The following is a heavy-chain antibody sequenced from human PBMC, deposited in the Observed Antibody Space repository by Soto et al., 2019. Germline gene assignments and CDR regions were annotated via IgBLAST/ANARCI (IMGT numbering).Heavy chain of an antibody. CDR1: GYTFTSYY. CDR3: ARDSGNYAFFYY. Sequence: ASVKVSCKASGYTFTSYYMHRVRQAPGQGLEWVGRINPSGGSTSYAQKFQGRVTMTRDTSTSTVYMELSSLRSEDTAVYYCARDSGNYAFFYYWGQGTLVTVSA. J-gene: IGHJ4*02. D-gene: IGHD4-4*01. CDR2: INPSGGST. V-gene: IGHV1-46*01.